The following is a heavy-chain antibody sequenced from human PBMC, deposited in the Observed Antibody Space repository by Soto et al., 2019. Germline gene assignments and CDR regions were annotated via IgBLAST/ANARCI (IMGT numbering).Heavy chain of an antibody. Sequence: EAQLLESGGGLVQPGGSLRLSCAASGFTFSSCAMTWVRQAPGKGLEWVSAIGGSGGSTYYADSVKGRFTISRDTSKNTLYLQMNSLIAEDTAVYYCATSLVVIDWFDPWGQGTLVTVSS. CDR2: IGGSGGST. V-gene: IGHV3-23*01. D-gene: IGHD2-21*01. J-gene: IGHJ5*02. CDR3: ATSLVVIDWFDP. CDR1: GFTFSSCA.